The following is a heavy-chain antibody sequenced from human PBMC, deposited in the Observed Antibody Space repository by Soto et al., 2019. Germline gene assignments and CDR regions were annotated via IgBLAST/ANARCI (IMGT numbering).Heavy chain of an antibody. J-gene: IGHJ6*02. V-gene: IGHV3-11*01. CDR1: GFTFSDSY. Sequence: GGSLRLSCAASGFTFSDSYMSWIRQAPGKGLEWISYITFSGNTVYYADSLKGRFTISRDNAKNSPYLQMNRLRAEDTAVYYCARVSWREKYGMDVWGQGTTVTVSS. CDR3: ARVSWREKYGMDV. CDR2: ITFSGNTV.